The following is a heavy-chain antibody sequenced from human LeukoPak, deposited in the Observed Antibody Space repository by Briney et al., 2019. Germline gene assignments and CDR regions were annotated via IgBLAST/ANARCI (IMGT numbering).Heavy chain of an antibody. J-gene: IGHJ4*02. V-gene: IGHV3-53*01. CDR1: GFTVSSNY. CDR2: IYSGGST. D-gene: IGHD6-13*01. Sequence: GGSLRLSCAASGFTVSSNYMSWVRQAPGKGLEWVSVIYSGGSTYYADSVKGRFTISRDNSKNTLYLQMNSLRAEDTAVYHCARDRGAAAATGYFDYWGQGTLVTVSS. CDR3: ARDRGAAAATGYFDY.